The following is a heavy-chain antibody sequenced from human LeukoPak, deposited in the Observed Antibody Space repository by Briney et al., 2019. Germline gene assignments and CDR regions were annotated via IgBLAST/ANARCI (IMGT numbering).Heavy chain of an antibody. J-gene: IGHJ3*02. Sequence: PSETLSLTCAVYGGSFSGYYWSWIRQPPGKGLEWIGEINHSGSTNYNPSLKSRVTISVDTSKNQFSLKLSSVTAADTAVYYCAREGQWLTLDAFDIWGQGTMVTVSS. CDR2: INHSGST. CDR1: GGSFSGYY. CDR3: AREGQWLTLDAFDI. V-gene: IGHV4-34*01. D-gene: IGHD6-19*01.